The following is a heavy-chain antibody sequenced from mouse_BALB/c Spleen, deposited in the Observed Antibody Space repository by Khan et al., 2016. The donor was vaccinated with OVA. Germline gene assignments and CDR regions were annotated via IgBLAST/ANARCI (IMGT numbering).Heavy chain of an antibody. Sequence: QVQLQQSGAELVRPGASVKLSCKTSGYIFTNYWIHWVKQRSGQGLEWIARIYPGTDNTYYNAKFKDKATLTVDKSSSTAYIQLSSLKSEDSAVYFCAREEALYYVDYWGQGTTPTVSA. D-gene: IGHD3-2*02. CDR3: AREEALYYVDY. V-gene: IGHV1S132*01. J-gene: IGHJ2*01. CDR1: GYIFTNYW. CDR2: IYPGTDNT.